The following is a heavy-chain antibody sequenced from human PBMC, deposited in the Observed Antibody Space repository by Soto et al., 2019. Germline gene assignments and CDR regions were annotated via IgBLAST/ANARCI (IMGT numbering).Heavy chain of an antibody. Sequence: QVQLVESGGGVVQPGGSLRLSCAGSGLTFSSYGMHWVRQAPGKGLEWVAVISYDGGKKYYGDSAKGRFTISRDNSXNMXYLQMNSLRAEDTAVYYCAGERGYSDGFVYYNLDVWGQGTTVTVSS. V-gene: IGHV3-30*03. CDR1: GLTFSSYG. CDR2: ISYDGGKK. CDR3: AGERGYSDGFVYYNLDV. J-gene: IGHJ6*02. D-gene: IGHD5-18*01.